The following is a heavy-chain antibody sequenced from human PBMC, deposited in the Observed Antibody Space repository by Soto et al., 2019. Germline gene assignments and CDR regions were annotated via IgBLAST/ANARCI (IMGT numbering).Heavy chain of an antibody. Sequence: QVQLVESGGGVVQPGRSLRLSCAASGFTFSSYGMHWVRQAPGKGLEWVAVISYDGSNKYYADSVKGRFTISRDNSKNTLYLQMNSLRAEDTAVYYCVKTAYSSGWLGSYYYYYGMDVWGQGTTVTVSS. D-gene: IGHD6-19*01. CDR2: ISYDGSNK. V-gene: IGHV3-30*18. J-gene: IGHJ6*02. CDR3: VKTAYSSGWLGSYYYYYGMDV. CDR1: GFTFSSYG.